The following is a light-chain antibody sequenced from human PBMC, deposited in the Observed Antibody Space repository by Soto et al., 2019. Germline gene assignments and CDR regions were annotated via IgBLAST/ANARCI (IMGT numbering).Light chain of an antibody. CDR3: SSYTSSSTSYV. J-gene: IGLJ1*01. CDR1: SSGVGVYNY. Sequence: QSVLTQPASVSGSPGQSITISRTGTSSGVGVYNYVSWYQQHPGKAPKLMIYEVSNRPSGVSNRFSGSKSGNTASLTISGPQAEDEADYYCSSYTSSSTSYVFGTGTKVTVL. CDR2: EVS. V-gene: IGLV2-14*01.